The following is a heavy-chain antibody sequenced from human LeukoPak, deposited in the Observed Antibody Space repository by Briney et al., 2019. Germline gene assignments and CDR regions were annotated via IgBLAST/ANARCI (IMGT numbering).Heavy chain of an antibody. CDR2: ISYDGSNK. D-gene: IGHD6-13*01. J-gene: IGHJ3*02. Sequence: GGALRLVYATSEFTCVGYARNWGRQAPGKGLEWVAVISYDGSNKYYADSVKGRFTISRDNSKNTLYLQMNSLRAEDTAVYYCARDRDGSSWYGDAFDIWGQGTMVTVSS. V-gene: IGHV3-30*04. CDR1: EFTCVGYA. CDR3: ARDRDGSSWYGDAFDI.